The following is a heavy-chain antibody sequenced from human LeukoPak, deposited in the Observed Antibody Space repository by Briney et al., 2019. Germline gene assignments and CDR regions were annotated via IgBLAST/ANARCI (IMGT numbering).Heavy chain of an antibody. CDR1: GFTFSSYA. CDR3: AKDVGTYQSSIFDY. Sequence: GGSLRLSCSASGFTFSSYAMHWVRQAPGKGLEYVSAISSNGGSTYYADSVKGRFTISRDNSKNTLYLQMNSLRAEDTAVYYCAKDVGTYQSSIFDYWGQGTLVTVSS. D-gene: IGHD1-14*01. CDR2: ISSNGGST. J-gene: IGHJ4*02. V-gene: IGHV3-64*04.